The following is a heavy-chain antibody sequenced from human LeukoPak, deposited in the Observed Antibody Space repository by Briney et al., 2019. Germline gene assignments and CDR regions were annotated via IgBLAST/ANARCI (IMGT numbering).Heavy chain of an antibody. Sequence: ETLSLTCNVSGGSMSGYYWSWIRQPPGKGLEWIGYIHYSGTTNYNPSLKSRVTISLDTSRNQFSLKLRSVTTADTAVYYCARRRVYSGSGEFDFWGQGTLVTVSS. D-gene: IGHD5-12*01. V-gene: IGHV4-59*01. CDR3: ARRRVYSGSGEFDF. J-gene: IGHJ4*02. CDR1: GGSMSGYY. CDR2: IHYSGTT.